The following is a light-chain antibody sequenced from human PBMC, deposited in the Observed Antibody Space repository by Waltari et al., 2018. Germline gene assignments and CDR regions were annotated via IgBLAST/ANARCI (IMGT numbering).Light chain of an antibody. Sequence: DIQMTQFPSSLSASVGDRVTITCRASQDIKSYLVWYQQRPGEAPKLLIYRTSNLQNGVPARFSGSGSGTEFTLTVNSLQPDDSATYYCLQSNTYPLTFGGGTKVEIK. J-gene: IGKJ4*01. CDR3: LQSNTYPLT. CDR2: RTS. CDR1: QDIKSY. V-gene: IGKV1-17*01.